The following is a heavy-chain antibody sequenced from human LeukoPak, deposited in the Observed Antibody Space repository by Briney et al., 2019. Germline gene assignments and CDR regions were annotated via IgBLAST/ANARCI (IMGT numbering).Heavy chain of an antibody. CDR2: IYYSGST. CDR1: GGSISSSSYY. Sequence: SETLSLTCTVSGGSISSSSYYWGWIRQPPGKGLEWIGSIYYSGSTYYNPSLKSRVTISVDTSKNQFSLNLSSVTAADTAVYFCARDRRGYQLLFDYWGQGTLVTVSS. D-gene: IGHD2-2*01. J-gene: IGHJ4*02. V-gene: IGHV4-39*02. CDR3: ARDRRGYQLLFDY.